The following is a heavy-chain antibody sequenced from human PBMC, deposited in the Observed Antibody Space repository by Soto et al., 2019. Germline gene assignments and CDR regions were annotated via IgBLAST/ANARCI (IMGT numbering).Heavy chain of an antibody. D-gene: IGHD3-16*01. CDR2: IIPILGIA. V-gene: IGHV1-69*02. J-gene: IGHJ3*02. Sequence: SVKVSCKASGGTFSSYTISWVRQAPGQGLEWMGRIIPILGIANYAQKFQGRVTITADKSTSTAYMELSSLRSEDTAVYYCARQGTKRLTSGDDAFDIWGQGTMGTVSS. CDR3: ARQGTKRLTSGDDAFDI. CDR1: GGTFSSYT.